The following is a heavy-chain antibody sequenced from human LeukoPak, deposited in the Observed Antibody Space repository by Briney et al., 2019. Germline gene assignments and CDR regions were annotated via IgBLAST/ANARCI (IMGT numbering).Heavy chain of an antibody. Sequence: GESLKISCKGSGFTFTNYWIGWVRQMPGKGLEWMGIIYPADSGTRYSPSFQGQVTISADKSISTAYLQWSSLKASDAAMYYCARMTTYVSGGYSDYWGQGTLVTVSS. CDR3: ARMTTYVSGGYSDY. J-gene: IGHJ4*02. CDR2: IYPADSGT. V-gene: IGHV5-51*01. D-gene: IGHD3-10*01. CDR1: GFTFTNYW.